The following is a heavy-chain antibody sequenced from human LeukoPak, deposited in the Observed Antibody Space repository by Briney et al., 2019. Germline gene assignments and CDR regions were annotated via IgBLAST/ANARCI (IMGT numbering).Heavy chain of an antibody. J-gene: IGHJ4*02. CDR2: IGTAGDT. Sequence: GGSLRLSCAASGFTFSSYDMHWVRQATGKGLEWVSAIGTAGDTYYPGSVKGRFTISRDNSKNTLYLQMNSLRPEDTAVYYCAREYSSGYYRTFDYWGQGTLVTVSS. CDR1: GFTFSSYD. CDR3: AREYSSGYYRTFDY. D-gene: IGHD3-22*01. V-gene: IGHV3-13*01.